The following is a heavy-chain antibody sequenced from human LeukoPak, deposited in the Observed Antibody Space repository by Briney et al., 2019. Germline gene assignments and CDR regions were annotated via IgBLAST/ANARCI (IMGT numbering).Heavy chain of an antibody. CDR1: GVSISSYY. D-gene: IGHD3-9*01. V-gene: IGHV4-59*01. CDR3: ARSGALTGYLY. CDR2: IYYSGKT. J-gene: IGHJ4*02. Sequence: SETLSLTCTASGVSISSYYWSWVRQPPGKGLEWVGYIYYSGKTNYNPSLKSRVTISVATSNNQFSLKLSSVTAADTAVYYCARSGALTGYLYWGQGTLVTVSS.